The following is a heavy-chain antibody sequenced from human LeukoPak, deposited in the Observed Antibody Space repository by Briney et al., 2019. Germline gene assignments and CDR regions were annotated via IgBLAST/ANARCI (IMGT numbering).Heavy chain of an antibody. CDR3: ARDRSTVTTLKDDY. J-gene: IGHJ4*02. Sequence: KAGGSLRLSCAASGFTFSSYDMTWVRQAPGRGLEWVSSIRPSGDNTYYGDSVKGRFTISRDNAKNSLYLQMNSLRAEDTAVYYCARDRSTVTTLKDDYWGQGTLVTVSS. D-gene: IGHD4-17*01. CDR1: GFTFSSYD. V-gene: IGHV3-21*01. CDR2: IRPSGDNT.